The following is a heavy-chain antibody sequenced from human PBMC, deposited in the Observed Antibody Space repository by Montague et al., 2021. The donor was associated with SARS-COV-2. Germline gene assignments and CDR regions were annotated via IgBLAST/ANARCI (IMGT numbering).Heavy chain of an antibody. J-gene: IGHJ4*02. CDR1: GFTFSSYE. V-gene: IGHV3-48*03. CDR3: ARDRWYSSSSGSDY. Sequence: SLRLSCAASGFTFSSYEMNWVRQAPGKGLEWVSYISSSGSTIYCADSVKGRFTISRDNAKNSLYLQMNSLRAEDTAVYYCARDRWYSSSSGSDYWGQGTLVTVSS. CDR2: ISSSGSTI. D-gene: IGHD6-6*01.